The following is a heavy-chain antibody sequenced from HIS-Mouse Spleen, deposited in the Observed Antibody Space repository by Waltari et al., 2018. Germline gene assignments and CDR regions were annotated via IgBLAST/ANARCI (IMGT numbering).Heavy chain of an antibody. CDR1: AGSISRSSYS. CDR3: AREIPYSSSWYDWYFDL. J-gene: IGHJ2*01. V-gene: IGHV4-39*07. D-gene: IGHD6-13*01. CDR2: IDYSGST. Sequence: QLQLQESGPALVTPSEPLSLTCTVSAGSISRSSYSCGWIRQPPGKGLEWIGSIDYSGSTYYNPSLKSRVTISVDTSKNQFSLKLSSVTAADTAVYYCAREIPYSSSWYDWYFDLWGRGTLVTVSS.